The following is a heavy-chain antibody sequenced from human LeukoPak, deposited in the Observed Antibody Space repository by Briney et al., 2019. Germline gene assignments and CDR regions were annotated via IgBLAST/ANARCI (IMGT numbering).Heavy chain of an antibody. J-gene: IGHJ4*02. V-gene: IGHV3-53*04. Sequence: GGSLRLSCAASRFTVSSNYMSWVRQAPGKGLEWVSVIFSGGSTYYADSVKGRSTISRHNSEKTLYLQMNSLRAEDTAVYYCARGMVAATPLFDYWGQGTLVTVSS. D-gene: IGHD2-15*01. CDR2: IFSGGST. CDR1: RFTVSSNY. CDR3: ARGMVAATPLFDY.